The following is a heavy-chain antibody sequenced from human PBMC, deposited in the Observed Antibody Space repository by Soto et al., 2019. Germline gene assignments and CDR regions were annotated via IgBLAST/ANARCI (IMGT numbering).Heavy chain of an antibody. V-gene: IGHV4-59*01. J-gene: IGHJ3*01. CDR1: GVSINSYD. CDR2: IYYSGTT. D-gene: IGHD1-26*01. Sequence: QVQLQESGPGLVKPSETLSLICAGSGVSINSYDWSWIRKPPGKALEWIGYIYYSGTTNYNPSLKSRVTISVATAKIQFSLRLSSVTAADAAVYYCARAGGRYAITAYDVWGPGTLVTVSS. CDR3: ARAGGRYAITAYDV.